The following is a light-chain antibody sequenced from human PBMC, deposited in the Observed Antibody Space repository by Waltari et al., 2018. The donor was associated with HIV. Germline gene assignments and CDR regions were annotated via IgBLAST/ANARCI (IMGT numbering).Light chain of an antibody. Sequence: EIVLTQSPATLSLSPGERATLSCRASQSVSSYLAWYQQQPGQAPRLLSYDSTHRATGIPARFSGSGSTTDFTLTISSLEPEDFGVYYCQQRHNWPPLTFGGGTKVEIK. CDR1: QSVSSY. CDR2: DST. CDR3: QQRHNWPPLT. V-gene: IGKV3-11*01. J-gene: IGKJ4*01.